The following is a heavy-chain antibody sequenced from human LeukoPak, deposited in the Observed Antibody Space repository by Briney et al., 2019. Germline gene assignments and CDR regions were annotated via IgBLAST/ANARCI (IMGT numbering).Heavy chain of an antibody. Sequence: SETLSLTCAVYGGSFSGYYWSWIRQPPGKGLEWIGEINHSGSTNYNPSLKSRVTISVDTSKNQFSLKLSSVTAADTAVYYCARVRYGLDYWGQGTLVTVSS. CDR2: INHSGST. V-gene: IGHV4-34*01. J-gene: IGHJ4*02. CDR3: ARVRYGLDY. CDR1: GGSFSGYY. D-gene: IGHD3-10*01.